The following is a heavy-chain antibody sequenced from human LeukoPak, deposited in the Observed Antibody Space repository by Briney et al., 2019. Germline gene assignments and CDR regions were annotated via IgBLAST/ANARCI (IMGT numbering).Heavy chain of an antibody. V-gene: IGHV4-31*03. D-gene: IGHD3-22*01. CDR3: SRGLDSRKLGY. CDR2: IHPSGML. CDR1: GASFNSDDQY. Sequence: PSETLSLTCTVSGASFNSDDQYWNWIRQSPGKGLEWLGSIHPSGMLYNNPSLESRVTMSRDTSKDQFSLNLNSVTAADTAVYFCSRGLDSRKLGYWGQGILVTVSS. J-gene: IGHJ4*02.